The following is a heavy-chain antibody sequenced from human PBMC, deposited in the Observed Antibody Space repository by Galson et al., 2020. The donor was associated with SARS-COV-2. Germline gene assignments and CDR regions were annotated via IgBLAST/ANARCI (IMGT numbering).Heavy chain of an antibody. CDR1: GFTFNHYA. J-gene: IGHJ4*02. D-gene: IGHD2-21*02. CDR2: VSFDGIGK. CDR3: ARDEEYCGSGCEEFGYTFDY. Sequence: GGSLRLSCAVSGFTFNHYAMHWVRQAPGKGLEWVAVVSFDGIGKHYTDSVKGRFTISRDNSKDTLYLQMTSLRPEDTAVYYCARDEEYCGSGCEEFGYTFDYWGQGTLVTVSS. V-gene: IGHV3-30*04.